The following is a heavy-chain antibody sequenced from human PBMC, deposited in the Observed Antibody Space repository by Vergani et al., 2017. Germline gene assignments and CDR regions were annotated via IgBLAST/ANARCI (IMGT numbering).Heavy chain of an antibody. CDR1: GGTFSSYA. Sequence: QVQLVQSGAEVKKPGSSVKVSCKASGGTFSSYAISWVRQAPGQGLEWMGGIIPIFGTANYAQKFQGRVTITADESTSTAYMELSSLRSEDTAVYYCAGGVTIFGVVIDYYYYMDVWGKGTTVTVSS. V-gene: IGHV1-69*01. CDR3: AGGVTIFGVVIDYYYYMDV. CDR2: IIPIFGTA. D-gene: IGHD3-3*01. J-gene: IGHJ6*03.